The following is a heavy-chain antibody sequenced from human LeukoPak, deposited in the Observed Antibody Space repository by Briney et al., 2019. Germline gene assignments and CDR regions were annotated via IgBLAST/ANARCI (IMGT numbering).Heavy chain of an antibody. V-gene: IGHV3-30*18. CDR3: AKDGPGGYPYYYYGMDV. J-gene: IGHJ6*02. D-gene: IGHD3-16*02. CDR1: AFTFSSYG. Sequence: GGSLRLSCAASAFTFSSYGMHWVRPAPGKGLEWVAVISYVGSNKYYADSVKGRFTITRNNSKNTLYLQMNSLRAEDTAVYYCAKDGPGGYPYYYYGMDVWGQGTTVTVSS. CDR2: ISYVGSNK.